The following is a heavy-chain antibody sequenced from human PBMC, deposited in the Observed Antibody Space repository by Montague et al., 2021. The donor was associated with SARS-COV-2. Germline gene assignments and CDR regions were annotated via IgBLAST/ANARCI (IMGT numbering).Heavy chain of an antibody. D-gene: IGHD6-6*01. CDR1: GFSLSTSGMC. Sequence: PALVKPTQTLTLTCTFSGFSLSTSGMCVCWIRQPPGKALEWLARXDWXDDKYYSTSLKTRLTISKDTSKNQVVLTMTNMDPVDTATYYCAREYSRVVYFDYWGQGTLVTVSS. CDR3: AREYSRVVYFDY. CDR2: XDWXDDK. V-gene: IGHV2-70*11. J-gene: IGHJ4*02.